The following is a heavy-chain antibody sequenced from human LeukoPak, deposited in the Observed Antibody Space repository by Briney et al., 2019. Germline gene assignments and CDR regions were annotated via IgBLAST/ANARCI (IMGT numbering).Heavy chain of an antibody. D-gene: IGHD3-10*01. Sequence: PGRSLRLSCAASGFTFCSYGMHWVRQAPGKGLEWGAVISYGGSNKYYADSVEGRFTISRDNSKNTLYLQMHSLRAEDTAVYYCAKDAVGYYYGSGSFFDYWGQGTLVTVSS. CDR1: GFTFCSYG. CDR2: ISYGGSNK. J-gene: IGHJ4*02. V-gene: IGHV3-30*18. CDR3: AKDAVGYYYGSGSFFDY.